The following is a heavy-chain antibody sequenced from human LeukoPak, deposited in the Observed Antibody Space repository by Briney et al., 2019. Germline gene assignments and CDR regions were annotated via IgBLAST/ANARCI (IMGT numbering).Heavy chain of an antibody. Sequence: NSSETLSLTCTVSGGSISSYYWSWIRQPPGKGLEWIGYIYYSGSTNYNPSLKSRVTISVDTSKNQFSLKLSSVTAADTAVYYCARVPYYDILTGYYTGGHFDYWGQGTLVTVSS. CDR3: ARVPYYDILTGYYTGGHFDY. D-gene: IGHD3-9*01. CDR2: IYYSGST. CDR1: GGSISSYY. V-gene: IGHV4-59*12. J-gene: IGHJ4*02.